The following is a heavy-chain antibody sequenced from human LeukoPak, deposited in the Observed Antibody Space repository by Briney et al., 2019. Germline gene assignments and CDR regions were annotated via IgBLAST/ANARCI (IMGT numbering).Heavy chain of an antibody. CDR1: GYTFSDYY. CDR2: INPNSGDT. CDR3: ARGHPTYGGNSELDY. D-gene: IGHD4-23*01. Sequence: ASVKVSCKTSGYTFSDYYIHWIRQAPGQGLEWVGWINPNSGDTDYAQKLQGRVTMTTDTSTSTAYMELRSLRSDDTAVYYCARGHPTYGGNSELDYWGQGTLVTVSS. V-gene: IGHV1-2*02. J-gene: IGHJ4*02.